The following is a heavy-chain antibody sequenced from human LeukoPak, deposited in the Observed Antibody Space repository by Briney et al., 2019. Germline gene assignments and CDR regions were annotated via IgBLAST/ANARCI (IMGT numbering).Heavy chain of an antibody. CDR2: INHSGST. CDR3: ARRRYNWNYAGMDV. V-gene: IGHV4-34*01. Sequence: SETLSLTCAVYGGSFSGYYWSWIRQPPGKGLEWIGEINHSGSTNYNPSLKGRVTISVDTSKNQFSLKLSSVTAADTAVYYCARRRYNWNYAGMDVWGQGTTVTVSS. CDR1: GGSFSGYY. J-gene: IGHJ6*02. D-gene: IGHD1-20*01.